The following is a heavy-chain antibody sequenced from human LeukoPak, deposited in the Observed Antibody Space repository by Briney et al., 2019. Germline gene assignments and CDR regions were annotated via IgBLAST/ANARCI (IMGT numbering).Heavy chain of an antibody. D-gene: IGHD6-6*01. CDR1: GFTLSTYG. J-gene: IGHJ4*02. Sequence: PGRSLRLSCAASGFTLSTYGMHWVRQAPGKGLEWVAVIWYDGRTQFYAESVKGRFAVSRDNSKNTLYLQMNSLRAEDTAVYYCARSAQEYSSSDWGQGTLVTVSS. CDR3: ARSAQEYSSSD. V-gene: IGHV3-33*01. CDR2: IWYDGRTQ.